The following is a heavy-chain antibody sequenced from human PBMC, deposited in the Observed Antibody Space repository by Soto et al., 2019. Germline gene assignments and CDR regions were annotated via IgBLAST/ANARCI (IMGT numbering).Heavy chain of an antibody. CDR1: GFTFSSYG. V-gene: IGHV3-30*18. CDR2: ISYDGSNK. CDR3: AKSTVVTVNWFDP. J-gene: IGHJ5*02. D-gene: IGHD2-15*01. Sequence: GGSLRLSCAASGFTFSSYGMHWVRQAPGKGLEWVAVISYDGSNKYYADSVKGRFTISRDNSKNTLYLQMNSLRAEDTAVHYCAKSTVVTVNWFDPWRQRTLVTVSS.